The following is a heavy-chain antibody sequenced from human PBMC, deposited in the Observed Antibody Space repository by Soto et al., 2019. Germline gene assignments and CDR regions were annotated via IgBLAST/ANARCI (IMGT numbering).Heavy chain of an antibody. D-gene: IGHD3-10*01. CDR2: ISYDGSNK. CDR3: AKDGRITMVRGVSAFDI. V-gene: IGHV3-30*18. CDR1: GFTFSSYG. Sequence: PGGSLRLSCAASGFTFSSYGMHWVRQAPGKGLEWVAVISYDGSNKYYADSVKGRFTISRDNSKNTLYLQMNSLRAEDTAVYYRAKDGRITMVRGVSAFDIWGQGTMVTVSS. J-gene: IGHJ3*02.